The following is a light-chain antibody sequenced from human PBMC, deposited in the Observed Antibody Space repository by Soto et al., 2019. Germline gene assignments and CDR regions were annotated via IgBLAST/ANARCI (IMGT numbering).Light chain of an antibody. Sequence: EIVLTQSPGTVSLSPGERATLSCRASQSVSTNYLAWYQQKPGQAPRLLIYGTSSRATGIPDRFSGSGSGTDFTLTISRLEPEDFAVYYCQQYGSSLITFGQGTRLEIK. CDR1: QSVSTNY. V-gene: IGKV3-20*01. J-gene: IGKJ5*01. CDR2: GTS. CDR3: QQYGSSLIT.